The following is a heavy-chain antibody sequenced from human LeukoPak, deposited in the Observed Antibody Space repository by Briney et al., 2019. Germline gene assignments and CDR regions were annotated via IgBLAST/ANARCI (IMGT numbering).Heavy chain of an antibody. V-gene: IGHV4-59*01. CDR1: GGSISSYY. Sequence: SETLSLTCTVSGGSISSYYWSWTRQPPGKGLEWTGYIYYSGSTNYNPSLKSRVTISVDTSKNQFSLKLSSVTAADTAVYYCARPGIGDVAFDIWGQGTMVTVSS. CDR2: IYYSGST. D-gene: IGHD3-16*01. CDR3: ARPGIGDVAFDI. J-gene: IGHJ3*02.